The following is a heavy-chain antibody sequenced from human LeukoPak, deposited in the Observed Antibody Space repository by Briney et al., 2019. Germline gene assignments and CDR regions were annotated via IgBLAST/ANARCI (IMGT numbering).Heavy chain of an antibody. D-gene: IGHD3-22*01. Sequence: ASVKVSCKASGYTFTGYYMHWVRQAPGQGLEWMGWINPNSGGTNYAQKFQGRVTMTRDTSISTAYMELSRLRSDDTAVYYCARAVNYYDSSGYSDPKAFDYWGQGTLVTVSS. V-gene: IGHV1-2*02. CDR3: ARAVNYYDSSGYSDPKAFDY. J-gene: IGHJ4*02. CDR1: GYTFTGYY. CDR2: INPNSGGT.